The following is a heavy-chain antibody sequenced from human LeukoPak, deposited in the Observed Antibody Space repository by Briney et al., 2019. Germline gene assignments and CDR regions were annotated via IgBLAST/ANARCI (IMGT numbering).Heavy chain of an antibody. D-gene: IGHD3-9*01. CDR3: ARLSTGYDPYFDL. J-gene: IGHJ2*01. Sequence: SETLSLTCTVSGGSISSSSYYWGWIRQPPGKGLEWIGSIYYSGSTYYNPSLKSRVTISVDTSKNQFSLKLSSVTAADTAVYYCARLSTGYDPYFDLWGRGTLVTVSS. CDR2: IYYSGST. CDR1: GGSISSSSYY. V-gene: IGHV4-39*07.